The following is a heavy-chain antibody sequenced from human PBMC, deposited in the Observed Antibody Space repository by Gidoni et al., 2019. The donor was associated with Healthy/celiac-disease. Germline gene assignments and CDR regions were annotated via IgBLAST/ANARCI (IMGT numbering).Heavy chain of an antibody. V-gene: IGHV3-33*01. CDR3: ARVSGSGSYYNCFDY. CDR2: IWYDGSNK. D-gene: IGHD3-10*01. J-gene: IGHJ4*02. CDR1: GFTFSSYG. Sequence: QVQLVESGGGVVQPGRSLRLSCAASGFTFSSYGMHWVRQAPGKGLEWGAVIWYDGSNKYYADSVKGRFTISRDNSKNTLYLQMNSLRAEDTAVYYCARVSGSGSYYNCFDYWGQGTLVTVSS.